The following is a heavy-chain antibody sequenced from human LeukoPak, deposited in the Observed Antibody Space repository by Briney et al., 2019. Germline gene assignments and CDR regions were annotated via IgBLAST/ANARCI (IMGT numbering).Heavy chain of an antibody. Sequence: PGGSLRLSCAASGFTFSSYGMHWVRQAPGKGLEWVAVISYDGSNKYYADSVKGRFTISRDNSKNTLYLQMNSLRAEDTAVYYCAKDHLRYSGSYSYYFDYWGQGTLVTVSS. CDR2: ISYDGSNK. D-gene: IGHD1-26*01. CDR1: GFTFSSYG. V-gene: IGHV3-30*18. J-gene: IGHJ4*02. CDR3: AKDHLRYSGSYSYYFDY.